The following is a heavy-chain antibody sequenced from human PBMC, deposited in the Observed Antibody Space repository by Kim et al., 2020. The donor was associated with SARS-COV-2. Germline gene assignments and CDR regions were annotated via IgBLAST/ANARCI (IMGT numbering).Heavy chain of an antibody. CDR2: IYYSGST. Sequence: SETLSLTCTVSGGSISSYYWSWIRQPPGKGLEWIGFIYYSGSTNYNPSLKSRVTISVDTSKNQFSLKLSSVTAADTAVYYCARHRGSSRQDFDYWGQGTLVTVS. D-gene: IGHD1-1*01. V-gene: IGHV4-59*08. CDR3: ARHRGSSRQDFDY. J-gene: IGHJ4*02. CDR1: GGSISSYY.